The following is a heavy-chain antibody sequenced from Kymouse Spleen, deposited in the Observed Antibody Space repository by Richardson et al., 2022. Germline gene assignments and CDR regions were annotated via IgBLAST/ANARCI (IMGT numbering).Heavy chain of an antibody. CDR2: IGTAGDT. J-gene: IGHJ6*02. CDR3: ARDGYYYGSGSYYRLYYYGMDV. Sequence: EVQLVESGGGLVQPGGSLRLSCAASGFTFSSYDMHWVRQATGKGLEWVSAIGTAGDTYYPGSVKGRFTISRENAKNSLYLQMNSLRAGDTAVYYCARDGYYYGSGSYYRLYYYGMDVWGQGTTVTVSS. CDR1: GFTFSSYD. D-gene: IGHD3-10*01. V-gene: IGHV3-13*01.